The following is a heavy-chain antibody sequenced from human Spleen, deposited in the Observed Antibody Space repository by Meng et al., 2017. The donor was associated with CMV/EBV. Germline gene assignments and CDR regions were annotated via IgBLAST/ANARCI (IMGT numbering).Heavy chain of an antibody. Sequence: GESLKISCAASGFTFSDHYMDWVRQAPGKGLEWIGRIRNRANSYTTEYAASVKGRFTVSRDDSKNSLYLQMNSLRAEDTAVYYCAKGTCSGTNCYTLINYGMDVWGQGTTVTVSS. D-gene: IGHD2-2*02. CDR3: AKGTCSGTNCYTLINYGMDV. CDR1: GFTFSDHY. V-gene: IGHV3-72*01. CDR2: IRNRANSYTT. J-gene: IGHJ6*02.